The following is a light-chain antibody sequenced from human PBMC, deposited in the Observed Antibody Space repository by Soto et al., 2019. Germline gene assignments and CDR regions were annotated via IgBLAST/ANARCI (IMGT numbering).Light chain of an antibody. V-gene: IGLV1-40*01. Sequence: QSALTQPPSGSGAPGQRVTISCTGSSSNIGAGYDVHWYQQLPGTAPKLLIYGNSNRPSGVPDRFSGSKSGTSASLAITGLQAEDEADYYCQSYDSSLFYVFGTGTKVTVL. J-gene: IGLJ1*01. CDR3: QSYDSSLFYV. CDR2: GNS. CDR1: SSNIGAGYD.